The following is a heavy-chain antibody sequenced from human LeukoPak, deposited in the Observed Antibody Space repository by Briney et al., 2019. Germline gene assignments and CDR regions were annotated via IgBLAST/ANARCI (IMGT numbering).Heavy chain of an antibody. D-gene: IGHD6-19*01. V-gene: IGHV3-15*01. J-gene: IGHJ3*02. CDR3: TTVPGIAVASGAFDI. Sequence: GGSQRLSCAASGFTFSSYAMSWVRQAPGKGLEWVGRIKSKTDGGTTDYAAPVKGRFTISRDDSKNTLYLQMNSLKTEDTAVYYCTTVPGIAVASGAFDIWGQGTMVTVSS. CDR1: GFTFSSYA. CDR2: IKSKTDGGTT.